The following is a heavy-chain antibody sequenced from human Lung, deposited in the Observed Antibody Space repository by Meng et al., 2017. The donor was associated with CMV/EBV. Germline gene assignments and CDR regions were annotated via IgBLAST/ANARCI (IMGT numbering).Heavy chain of an antibody. D-gene: IGHD2-8*01. V-gene: IGHV3-11*05. J-gene: IGHJ5*02. CDR1: GFTLSGFY. CDR2: ISGSSSFT. Sequence: QVQVVESGGGLVKPGEXLTLSCAVPGFTLSGFYMNWIRQAPGKGLEWVSDISGSSSFTNYADSVKGRFTVSRDNAKNSLFLQMNALRPDDTAVYYCARGTYNTNGPLGGFDPGGHGTLVTVSS. CDR3: ARGTYNTNGPLGGFDP.